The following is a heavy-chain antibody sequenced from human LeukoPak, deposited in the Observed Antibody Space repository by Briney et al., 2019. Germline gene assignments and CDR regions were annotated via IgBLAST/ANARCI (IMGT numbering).Heavy chain of an antibody. Sequence: SVKVSCKASGGTFSSYAISWVRQAPGQGLEWMGGIIPIFGTANYAQKFQGRVTITADESTSTAYMELSSLRSEDTAVYYCARVGSGSYSPPAYYYXMDVWGQGTTVTVSS. CDR2: IIPIFGTA. V-gene: IGHV1-69*13. CDR1: GGTFSSYA. CDR3: ARVGSGSYSPPAYYYXMDV. D-gene: IGHD1-26*01. J-gene: IGHJ6*02.